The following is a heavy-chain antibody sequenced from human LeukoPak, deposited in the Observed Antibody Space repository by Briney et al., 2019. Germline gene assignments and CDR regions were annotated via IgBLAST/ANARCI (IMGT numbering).Heavy chain of an antibody. J-gene: IGHJ6*02. V-gene: IGHV3-48*03. CDR1: RFTFSDYE. CDR3: ARGYAYGMDV. CDR2: ISSSGNTI. D-gene: IGHD2-2*01. Sequence: GGSLTLSCAASRFTFSDYEVNWVRQSPGKGLEWVSYISSSGNTIFYADSVKGRFTISRDNAKNSLYLHMNNLRAEDTALYYCARGYAYGMDVWSQGTTVTVSS.